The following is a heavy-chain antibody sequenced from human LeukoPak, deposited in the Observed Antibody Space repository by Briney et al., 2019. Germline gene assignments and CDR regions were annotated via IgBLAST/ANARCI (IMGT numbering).Heavy chain of an antibody. CDR1: GFTFSSNG. CDR3: ARDLVGAPPGLNWFDP. V-gene: IGHV3-23*01. D-gene: IGHD1-26*01. CDR2: ISGSGGST. J-gene: IGHJ5*02. Sequence: PGGSLRLSFAASGFTFSSNGMSWVRQAPGKGLEWVSAISGSGGSTYYADSVKGRFTISRDNSKNTLYLQMNSLRAEDTAVYYCARDLVGAPPGLNWFDPWGQGTLVTVSS.